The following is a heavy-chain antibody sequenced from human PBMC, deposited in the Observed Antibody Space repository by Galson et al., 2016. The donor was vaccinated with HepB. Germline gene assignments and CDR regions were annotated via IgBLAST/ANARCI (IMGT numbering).Heavy chain of an antibody. Sequence: SLRLSCAVSGFTFSDYYMTWIRQAPGKGLEWISYIGMSDTTIYYADSVKGRFTVSRDNANRSLYPQMNSLRAEDTAVYYCARTWYYSILSGYYPYFDDWGQGTLVAVSP. CDR2: IGMSDTTI. J-gene: IGHJ4*02. CDR1: GFTFSDYY. CDR3: ARTWYYSILSGYYPYFDD. V-gene: IGHV3-11*01. D-gene: IGHD3-9*01.